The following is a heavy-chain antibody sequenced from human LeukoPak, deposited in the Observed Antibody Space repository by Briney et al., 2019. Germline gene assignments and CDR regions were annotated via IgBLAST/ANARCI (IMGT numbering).Heavy chain of an antibody. Sequence: GGSLRLSCAASGFTFSSYSMNWVRQAPGKGLEWVSSISSSSSYIYYADSVKGRFTISRDNAKNSLYLQMNSVRAEDTAVYYCARDQNSGYDTLFDYWGQGTLVTVSS. CDR2: ISSSSSYI. J-gene: IGHJ4*02. V-gene: IGHV3-21*01. CDR1: GFTFSSYS. CDR3: ARDQNSGYDTLFDY. D-gene: IGHD5-12*01.